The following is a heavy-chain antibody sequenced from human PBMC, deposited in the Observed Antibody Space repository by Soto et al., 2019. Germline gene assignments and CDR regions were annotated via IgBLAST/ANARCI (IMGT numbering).Heavy chain of an antibody. D-gene: IGHD3-10*01. CDR2: IYYSGST. V-gene: IGHV4-59*01. CDR1: GGSISSYY. J-gene: IGHJ6*03. Sequence: PSETLSLTCTVSGGSISSYYWSWIRQPPGKGLEWIGYIYYSGSTNYNPSLKSRVTISVDTSKNQFSLKLSSVTAADTAVYYCARDPGRYYGSGRDYYYYMDVWGKGTTVTVSS. CDR3: ARDPGRYYGSGRDYYYYMDV.